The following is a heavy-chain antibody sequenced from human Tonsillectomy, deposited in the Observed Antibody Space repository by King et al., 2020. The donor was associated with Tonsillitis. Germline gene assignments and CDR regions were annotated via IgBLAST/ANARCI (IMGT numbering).Heavy chain of an antibody. D-gene: IGHD3-10*01. Sequence: VQLVESGPGLVKPSETLSLTCTVSGGSISSYYWSWIRQPAGKGLEWIGRIYTIGSTNYNPSLKSRVTMSVDTSKNQFSLKLSSVTAADTAVYYRARDWDYGSGSASLDYWGQGTLVTVSS. J-gene: IGHJ4*02. CDR1: GGSISSYY. CDR3: ARDWDYGSGSASLDY. CDR2: IYTIGST. V-gene: IGHV4-4*07.